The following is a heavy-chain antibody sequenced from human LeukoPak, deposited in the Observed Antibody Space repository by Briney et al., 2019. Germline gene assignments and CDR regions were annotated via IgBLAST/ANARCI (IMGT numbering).Heavy chain of an antibody. CDR2: ISSSSSTI. J-gene: IGHJ4*02. D-gene: IGHD3-9*01. CDR3: ARQEPTLRYFDWLLEGYYFDY. CDR1: GFTFSSYS. V-gene: IGHV3-48*04. Sequence: TGGSLRLSCAASGFTFSSYSMNWVRQAPGKGLEWVSYISSSSSTIYYADSVKGRFTISRDNAKNSLYLQMNSLRAEDTAVYYCARQEPTLRYFDWLLEGYYFDYWGQGTLVTVSS.